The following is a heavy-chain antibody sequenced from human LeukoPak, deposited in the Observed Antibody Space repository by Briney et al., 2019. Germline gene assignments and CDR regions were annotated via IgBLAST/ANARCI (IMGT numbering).Heavy chain of an antibody. CDR1: GFTFSSYA. Sequence: GGSLRLSCAASGFTFSSYAMSWVRQAPGKGLEWVSDIGGSGGSTKYADSVKGRFTIARDNSKNTLYLQMNSLRAEDTALYYCAKDMALGIAAAGDYYGMDVWGQGTTVTVSS. CDR2: IGGSGGST. V-gene: IGHV3-23*01. J-gene: IGHJ6*02. D-gene: IGHD6-13*01. CDR3: AKDMALGIAAAGDYYGMDV.